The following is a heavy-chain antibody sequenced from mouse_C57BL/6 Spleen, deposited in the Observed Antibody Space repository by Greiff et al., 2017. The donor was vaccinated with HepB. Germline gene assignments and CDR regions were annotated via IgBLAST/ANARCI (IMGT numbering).Heavy chain of an antibody. J-gene: IGHJ2*01. V-gene: IGHV1-64*01. Sequence: QVQLQQSGAELVKPGASVKLSCKASGYTFTSYWMHWVKQRPGQGLEWIGMIHPNSGSTNYNEKFKSKATLTVDKSSSTAYMQLSSLTSEDSAVYYCARNGHYGSRSYFDYWGQGTTLTVSS. CDR1: GYTFTSYW. CDR2: IHPNSGST. CDR3: ARNGHYGSRSYFDY. D-gene: IGHD1-1*01.